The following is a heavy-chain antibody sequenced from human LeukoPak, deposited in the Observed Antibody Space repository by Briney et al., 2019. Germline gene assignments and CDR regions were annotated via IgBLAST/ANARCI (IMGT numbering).Heavy chain of an antibody. J-gene: IGHJ4*02. V-gene: IGHV3-11*04. CDR1: GFTFSDYY. Sequence: GGSLRLSCAASGFTFSDYYMTWIRRAPGKGLEWVSYISSSGSTIYYADSVKGRFTISRDNAKNSLYLQMNSLRAEDTAVYYCARDRGDSSGYSEFDYWGQGTLVTVSS. CDR3: ARDRGDSSGYSEFDY. CDR2: ISSSGSTI. D-gene: IGHD3-22*01.